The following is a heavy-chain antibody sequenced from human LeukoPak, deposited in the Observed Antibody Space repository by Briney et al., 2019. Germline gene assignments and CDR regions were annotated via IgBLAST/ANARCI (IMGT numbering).Heavy chain of an antibody. D-gene: IGHD3-10*01. CDR2: IKADGSDK. V-gene: IGHV3-7*01. CDR1: GFTFTTYW. J-gene: IGHJ4*02. CDR3: ATLRYGSGSYYADY. Sequence: GGSLRLSCATSGFTFTTYWMYWVRQAPGKGLEWLASIKADGSDKYYEDSVKGRFTISRDNSQSTLYLQMNSLRTEDTAIYFCATLRYGSGSYYADYWGQGTQVTVSS.